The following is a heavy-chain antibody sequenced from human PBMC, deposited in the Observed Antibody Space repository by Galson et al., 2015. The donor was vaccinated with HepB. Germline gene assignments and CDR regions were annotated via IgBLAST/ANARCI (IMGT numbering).Heavy chain of an antibody. J-gene: IGHJ4*02. Sequence: SVKVSCKASGGTFSRYAISWVRQAPGQGLEWMGGIIPIFGAANYAQKFQGRVTITADESTSTAYMDLRSLRSEDTAVYYCASLYSSGWYVVNYWGQGTLVTVSS. CDR2: IIPIFGAA. V-gene: IGHV1-69*13. CDR1: GGTFSRYA. D-gene: IGHD6-19*01. CDR3: ASLYSSGWYVVNY.